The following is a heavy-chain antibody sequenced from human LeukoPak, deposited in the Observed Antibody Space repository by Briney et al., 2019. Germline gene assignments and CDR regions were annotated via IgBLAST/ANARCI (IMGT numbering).Heavy chain of an antibody. V-gene: IGHV3-30*02. Sequence: GGSLRLSCAASGFTFSSYGMHWVRQAPGKGLEWVAFIRYDGSNKYYADSVKGRFTISRDNSKNTLYLQMNSLRAEDTAVYYCANGPPPYYYYYMDVWGKGTTVTVSS. CDR1: GFTFSSYG. CDR3: ANGPPPYYYYYMDV. CDR2: IRYDGSNK. J-gene: IGHJ6*03.